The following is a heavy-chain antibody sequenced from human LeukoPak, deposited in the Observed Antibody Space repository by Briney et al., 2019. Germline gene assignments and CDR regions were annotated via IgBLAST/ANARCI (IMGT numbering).Heavy chain of an antibody. Sequence: SETLSLTCAVYGGSFSGYYWRWIRQPPGKGLEWIGVINHSGSTNYNPSLKSRVTISVDTSKNQFSLKLSSVTAADTAVYYCARGLSGSYYLTYYYYMDVWGKGTTVTVSS. D-gene: IGHD3-10*01. V-gene: IGHV4-34*01. CDR2: INHSGST. J-gene: IGHJ6*03. CDR3: ARGLSGSYYLTYYYYMDV. CDR1: GGSFSGYY.